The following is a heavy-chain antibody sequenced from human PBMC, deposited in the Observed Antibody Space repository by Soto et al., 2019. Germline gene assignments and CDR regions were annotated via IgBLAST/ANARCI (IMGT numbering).Heavy chain of an antibody. CDR3: ARDLPPAAIYYYGMDV. CDR1: GFTFSSYS. CDR2: ISSSSSTI. J-gene: IGHJ6*02. D-gene: IGHD2-2*01. V-gene: IGHV3-48*02. Sequence: PGGSLRLSXAASGFTFSSYSMNWVRQAPGKGLEWVSYISSSSSTIYYADSVKGRFTISRDNAKNSLYLQMNSLRDEDTAVYYCARDLPPAAIYYYGMDVWGQGTTVTVSS.